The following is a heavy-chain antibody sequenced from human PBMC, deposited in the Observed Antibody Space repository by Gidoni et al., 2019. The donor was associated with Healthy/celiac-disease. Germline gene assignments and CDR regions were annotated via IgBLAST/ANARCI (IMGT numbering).Heavy chain of an antibody. D-gene: IGHD5-18*01. CDR2: INHSGST. V-gene: IGHV4-34*01. J-gene: IGHJ6*02. CDR3: ARVRGYSYGSFHYYYYGMDV. Sequence: QVQLQQWGAGLLKPSETLSLTCAVYGGSFSGYYWCWIRQPPGKGLEWFGEINHSGSTNYNPSLKSRVTISVDTSKNQFSRKLSSVTAADTAVYYCARVRGYSYGSFHYYYYGMDVWGQGTTVTVSS. CDR1: GGSFSGYY.